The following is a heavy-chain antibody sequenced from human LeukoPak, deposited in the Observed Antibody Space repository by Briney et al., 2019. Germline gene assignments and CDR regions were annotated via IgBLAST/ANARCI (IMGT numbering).Heavy chain of an antibody. Sequence: PGGSLRLSCTASGFNFGDKFMSWIRQAPGKGLEWLSHISSNGRTIHYADSVKGRFTISRDNANKSLYLQMNNLGAEDTAVYYCARVPGHYYYYGMDVWGRGTTVIVSS. CDR2: ISSNGRTI. J-gene: IGHJ6*02. CDR1: GFNFGDKF. CDR3: ARVPGHYYYYGMDV. D-gene: IGHD1-26*01. V-gene: IGHV3-11*01.